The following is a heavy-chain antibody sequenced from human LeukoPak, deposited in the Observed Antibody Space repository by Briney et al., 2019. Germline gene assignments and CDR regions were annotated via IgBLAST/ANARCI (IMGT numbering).Heavy chain of an antibody. CDR2: ISGSGGST. V-gene: IGHV3-23*01. Sequence: GGSLRLSCVASGLTFTSDVMSWVRQAPGKGLEWVSGISGSGGSTYYANSVKGRFTISRDNSKNTLYLQMNSLRAEDTAVYYCAKAPLLWSGELGGWGQGTLVTVSS. CDR1: GLTFTSDV. CDR3: AKAPLLWSGELGG. J-gene: IGHJ4*02. D-gene: IGHD3-10*01.